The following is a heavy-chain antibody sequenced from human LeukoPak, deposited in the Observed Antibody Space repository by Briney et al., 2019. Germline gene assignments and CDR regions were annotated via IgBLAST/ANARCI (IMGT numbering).Heavy chain of an antibody. D-gene: IGHD6-19*01. Sequence: VASVKVSCKASGGTFSSYAISWVRQAPGQGLEWMGGIIPIFGTANYAQKFQGRVTITTDESTSTAYMELSSLRSEDTAVYYCAINGRGYSSGHFDYWGQGTLVTVSS. CDR1: GGTFSSYA. CDR2: IIPIFGTA. J-gene: IGHJ4*02. CDR3: AINGRGYSSGHFDY. V-gene: IGHV1-69*05.